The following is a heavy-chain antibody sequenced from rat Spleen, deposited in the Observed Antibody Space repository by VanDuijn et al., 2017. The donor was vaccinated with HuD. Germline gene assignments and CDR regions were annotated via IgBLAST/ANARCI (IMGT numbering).Heavy chain of an antibody. D-gene: IGHD1-4*01. CDR1: GFTFSDYY. CDR3: SPLPGRNLAY. J-gene: IGHJ2*01. V-gene: IGHV5-22*01. Sequence: EVQLVESGGGLVQPGRSLKLSCAASGFTFSDYYMAWVRQAPKKGLEWVASINYEGSSTYYGDSVKGRFTISRDNAKSSLYLQMSSLRSEDTATYYCSPLPGRNLAYWGQGVMVTVSS. CDR2: INYEGSST.